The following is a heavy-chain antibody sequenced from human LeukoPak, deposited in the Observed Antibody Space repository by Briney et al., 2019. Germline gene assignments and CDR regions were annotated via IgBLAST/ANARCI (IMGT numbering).Heavy chain of an antibody. Sequence: GGSLRLSCAASGFTFSSYWMSWVRQAPGKGLEWVANIKQDGSEKYYVDSVKGRFTISRDNAKNSLYLQMNSLRAEDTAVYYCAREGGDGYNPSYYMDVWGKGTTVTVSS. V-gene: IGHV3-7*01. CDR1: GFTFSSYW. J-gene: IGHJ6*03. D-gene: IGHD5-24*01. CDR2: IKQDGSEK. CDR3: AREGGDGYNPSYYMDV.